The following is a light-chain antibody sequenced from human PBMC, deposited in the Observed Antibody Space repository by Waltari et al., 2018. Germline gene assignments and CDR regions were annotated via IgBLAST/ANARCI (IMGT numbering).Light chain of an antibody. J-gene: IGLJ2*01. Sequence: QSALTQPASVSGSPGQSITISCTGTSSDVGGHNSVSWYQQHPGKAPKLLIYDVNKRPAGVSNRFSGSKAGKTSSLIISCLLSEDEADYYCSSYTDSGVVVFGGGTKVTVL. CDR2: DVN. CDR3: SSYTDSGVVV. V-gene: IGLV2-14*03. CDR1: SSDVGGHNS.